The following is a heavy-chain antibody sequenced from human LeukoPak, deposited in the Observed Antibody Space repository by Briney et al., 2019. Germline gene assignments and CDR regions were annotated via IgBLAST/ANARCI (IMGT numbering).Heavy chain of an antibody. CDR1: GGSIIGNF. V-gene: IGHV4-59*01. J-gene: IGHJ4*02. D-gene: IGHD3-22*01. CDR3: ARRRYYDSSGYNPTYYFDD. CDR2: IYNTVDT. Sequence: PSETLSLTCTVSGGSIIGNFWTWIRQPPGKRLEWIGYIYNTVDTNYNPSLKSRVTISVDMSKNQFSLRLTSVTAADTAVYYCARRRYYDSSGYNPTYYFDDWGQGILVTVSS.